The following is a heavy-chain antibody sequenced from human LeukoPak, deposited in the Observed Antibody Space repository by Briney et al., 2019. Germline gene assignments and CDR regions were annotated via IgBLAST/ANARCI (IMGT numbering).Heavy chain of an antibody. D-gene: IGHD5-12*01. Sequence: ASVKVSCKASGYTFTSYYMHWVRQAPGQGLEWMGIINPSGGSTTYAQKFQGRVTVTRDTSTSTVYMELGSLRSEDTAVYYCARAYSGYDPNDYWGQGTLVTVSS. V-gene: IGHV1-46*01. J-gene: IGHJ4*02. CDR1: GYTFTSYY. CDR3: ARAYSGYDPNDY. CDR2: INPSGGST.